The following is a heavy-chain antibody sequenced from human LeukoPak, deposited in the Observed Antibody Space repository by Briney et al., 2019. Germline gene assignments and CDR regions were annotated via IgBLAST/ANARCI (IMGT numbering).Heavy chain of an antibody. CDR3: ARGRPGPAGAGTYDF. J-gene: IGHJ4*02. CDR2: MKPNSGKT. Sequence: ASVKLSCKASGYTFTTSGINWVRQATGQGLEWMGWMKPNSGKTGSAQKFQGRLTMTKNTSTSSAYIEVTGLRVEDTAMYYCARGRPGPAGAGTYDFWGQGTLITVSS. D-gene: IGHD6-13*01. CDR1: GYTFTTSG. V-gene: IGHV1-8*01.